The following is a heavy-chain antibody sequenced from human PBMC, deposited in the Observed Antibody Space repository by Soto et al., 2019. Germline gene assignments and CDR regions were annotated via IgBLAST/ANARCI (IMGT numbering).Heavy chain of an antibody. V-gene: IGHV4-31*03. CDR3: ARSSSSRGAFDI. CDR2: IYYSGST. D-gene: IGHD6-13*01. J-gene: IGHJ3*02. CDR1: GGSISSGGYY. Sequence: QVQLQESGPGLVKPSQTLSLTCTVSGGSISSGGYYWSWIRQHPGKGPEWIGYIYYSGSTYYNPSLKSRVTISVDTSKNQFSLKLSSVTAADTAVYYCARSSSSRGAFDIWGQGTMVTVSS.